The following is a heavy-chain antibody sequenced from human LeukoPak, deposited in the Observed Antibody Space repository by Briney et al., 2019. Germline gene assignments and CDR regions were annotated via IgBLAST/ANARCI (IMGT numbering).Heavy chain of an antibody. CDR3: TTEARYIWGSYRQNNY. V-gene: IGHV3-15*01. Sequence: GGSLRLSCAASGFTFSSAWMTRVRQAPGKGLAWVGRIKSKTDGGTTDYAAPVKGRFTISRDDSKNTLYLQMNSLKTEDTAVYYCTTEARYIWGSYRQNNYWGQGTLVTVSS. J-gene: IGHJ4*02. CDR2: IKSKTDGGTT. D-gene: IGHD3-16*02. CDR1: GFTFSSAW.